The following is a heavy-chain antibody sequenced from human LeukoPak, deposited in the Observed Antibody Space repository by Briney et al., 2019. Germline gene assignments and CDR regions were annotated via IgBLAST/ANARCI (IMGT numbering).Heavy chain of an antibody. J-gene: IGHJ3*02. V-gene: IGHV3-7*03. Sequence: PGGSLRLSCAASGFPFSNYWMTWVRQAPGKGLDWVANIIQDGSEDYYVDSVEGRFTISRDNSKNTLYLQMNSLRAEDTAVYYCARDKTSTPGGRGAFDIWGQGTMVTVSS. D-gene: IGHD4-23*01. CDR1: GFPFSNYW. CDR3: ARDKTSTPGGRGAFDI. CDR2: IIQDGSED.